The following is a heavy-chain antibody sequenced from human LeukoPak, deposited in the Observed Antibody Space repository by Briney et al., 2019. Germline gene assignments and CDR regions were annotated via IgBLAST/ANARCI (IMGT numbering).Heavy chain of an antibody. CDR2: MIHIFGTA. CDR1: VGIYISYA. CDR3: AREAVAAPTTDAFDI. D-gene: IGHD6-19*01. Sequence: ASVNVSFLACVGIYISYALSWVGPAGGQGLEWMGGMIHIFGTANYVRKVHGGVTHTADESTSTAYMEPSSLRSEDTAVYYCAREAVAAPTTDAFDISGQGTMFTVSS. J-gene: IGHJ3*02. V-gene: IGHV1-69*13.